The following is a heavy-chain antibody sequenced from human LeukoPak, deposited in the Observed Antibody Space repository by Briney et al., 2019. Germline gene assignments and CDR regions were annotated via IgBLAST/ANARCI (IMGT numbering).Heavy chain of an antibody. CDR1: GGSISSSSYY. V-gene: IGHV4-39*07. Sequence: SETLSLTCTVSGGSISSSSYYWGWIRQPPGKGLEWIGSIYYSGSTYYNPSLKSRVTISVDTSKNQFSLKLSSVTAADTAVYYCARGSEQQDAFDIWGQGTMVTVSS. J-gene: IGHJ3*02. CDR3: ARGSEQQDAFDI. CDR2: IYYSGST. D-gene: IGHD6-13*01.